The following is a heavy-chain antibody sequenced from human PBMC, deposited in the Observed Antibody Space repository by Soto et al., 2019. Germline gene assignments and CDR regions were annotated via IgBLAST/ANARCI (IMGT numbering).Heavy chain of an antibody. CDR2: INHSGST. D-gene: IGHD5-18*01. CDR3: ARGRDTAMVTNWFDP. J-gene: IGHJ5*02. Sequence: QVQLQQWGAGLLKPSETLSLTCAVYGGSFSGYYWSWIRQPPGKGLEWIGEINHSGSTNYNPSLKSRVTISVDTSKNQFSLKLSSVTAADTAVYYCARGRDTAMVTNWFDPWGQGTLVTVSS. V-gene: IGHV4-34*01. CDR1: GGSFSGYY.